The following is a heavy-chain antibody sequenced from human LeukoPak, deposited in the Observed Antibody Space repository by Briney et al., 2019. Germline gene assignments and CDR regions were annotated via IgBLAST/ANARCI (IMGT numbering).Heavy chain of an antibody. CDR2: VSSSGST. Sequence: SETPSLTCSVSGDSISYFYWSWIRQATGKGLEWIGRVSSSGSTDYNASLKSRVTMSVDTSKNQLSLKVSSVTAADTAVYYCARETVWLQSPYFDYWGQGTLVTVSS. D-gene: IGHD5-24*01. CDR1: GDSISYFY. CDR3: ARETVWLQSPYFDY. J-gene: IGHJ4*02. V-gene: IGHV4-4*07.